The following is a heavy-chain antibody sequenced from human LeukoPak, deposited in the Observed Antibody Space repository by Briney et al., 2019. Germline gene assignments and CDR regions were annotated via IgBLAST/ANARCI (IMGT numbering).Heavy chain of an antibody. CDR1: GGTFSSYA. V-gene: IGHV1-69*01. CDR3: AVLGYCSSTSCYDPQNWFDP. D-gene: IGHD2-2*01. Sequence: SVKVSCKASGGTFSSYAISWVRQAPGQGLEWMGGIIPIFGTANYAQKFQGRVTITADESTSTAYMELSSLRSEDTAVYYCAVLGYCSSTSCYDPQNWFDPWGQGTLVTVSS. CDR2: IIPIFGTA. J-gene: IGHJ5*02.